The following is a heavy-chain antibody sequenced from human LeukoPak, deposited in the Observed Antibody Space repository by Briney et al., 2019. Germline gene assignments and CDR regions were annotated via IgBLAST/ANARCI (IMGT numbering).Heavy chain of an antibody. Sequence: GGSLRLSCEGSGFPFGTYWMAWVRQAPGKGLEGVASIKHDGREEHYVDSIKGRFTISRDNGKNSVYLQMNNLRVEDTAMYYCSREFHPWGQGTLVIVSS. CDR3: SREFHP. CDR1: GFPFGTYW. CDR2: IKHDGREE. J-gene: IGHJ5*02. V-gene: IGHV3-7*01.